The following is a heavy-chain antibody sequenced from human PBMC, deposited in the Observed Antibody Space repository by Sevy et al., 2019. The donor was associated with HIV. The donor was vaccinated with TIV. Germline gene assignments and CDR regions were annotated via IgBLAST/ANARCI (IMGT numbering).Heavy chain of an antibody. J-gene: IGHJ6*02. D-gene: IGHD2-8*01. V-gene: IGHV3-7*01. Sequence: GGSLRLSCAASGFTFSSYWMSWVRQAPGKGLEWVANIKQDGSEKYYVDSVKGRFTISRDNAKNSLYLQMNSLRAEDTAVYYCARAIGYCTNGVCYGTAIYYYYGMDVWGQATTVTVSS. CDR3: ARAIGYCTNGVCYGTAIYYYYGMDV. CDR2: IKQDGSEK. CDR1: GFTFSSYW.